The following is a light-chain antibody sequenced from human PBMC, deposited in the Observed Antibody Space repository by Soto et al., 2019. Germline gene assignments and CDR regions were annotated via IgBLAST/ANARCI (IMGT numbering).Light chain of an antibody. V-gene: IGKV3-20*01. CDR3: QHYLDSPWA. CDR1: QSVIGNY. J-gene: IGKJ1*01. CDR2: GAS. Sequence: EIVLTQSPATLSLSPGERATLSCRASQSVIGNYLAWYRQKPGQTPRLLIFGASRRATGIPDRISGSGSGTDFTLTISRLEPEDFAVYYCQHYLDSPWAFGQGTKVEIK.